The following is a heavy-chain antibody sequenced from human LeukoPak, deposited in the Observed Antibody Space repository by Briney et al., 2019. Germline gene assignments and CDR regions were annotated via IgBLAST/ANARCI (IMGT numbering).Heavy chain of an antibody. V-gene: IGHV3-21*01. CDR1: GFTFSGYY. J-gene: IGHJ4*02. Sequence: GGSLRLSCAASGFTFSGYYMHWVRQAPGKGLEWVSSISSSSSYIYYADSVKGRFTISRDNAKNSLYLQMNSLRAEDTAVYYCARAPPYYDSSGYYPPIYSYYFDYWGQGTLVTVSS. CDR2: ISSSSSYI. CDR3: ARAPPYYDSSGYYPPIYSYYFDY. D-gene: IGHD3-22*01.